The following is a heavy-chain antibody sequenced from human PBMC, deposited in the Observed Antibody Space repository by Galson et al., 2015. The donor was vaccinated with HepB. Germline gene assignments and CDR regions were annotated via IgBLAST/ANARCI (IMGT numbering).Heavy chain of an antibody. V-gene: IGHV3-33*01. CDR2: IWYDGTNK. Sequence: LRLSCAASGFTFSNYAMHWVRQAPGKGLEWVAVIWYDGTNKYYADSVKGRFTISRDNSNNTLYLQVNSLRAEDTAVYYCARDSYGLDVWGQGTTVSVS. CDR1: GFTFSNYA. J-gene: IGHJ6*02. CDR3: ARDSYGLDV.